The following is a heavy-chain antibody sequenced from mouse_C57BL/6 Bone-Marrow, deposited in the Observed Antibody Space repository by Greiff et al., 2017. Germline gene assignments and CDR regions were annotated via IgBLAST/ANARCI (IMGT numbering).Heavy chain of an antibody. CDR1: GFNIKDDY. CDR2: IDPENGDT. D-gene: IGHD1-1*01. J-gene: IGHJ3*01. Sequence: VQLQQSGAELVRPGASVKLSCTASGFNIKDDYMHWVKQRPEQGLEWIGWIDPENGDTEYASKFQGKATITADTYSNTAYLQLSSLTSEDTAVYYCTGSQAWFAYWGQGTLVTVSA. V-gene: IGHV14-4*01. CDR3: TGSQAWFAY.